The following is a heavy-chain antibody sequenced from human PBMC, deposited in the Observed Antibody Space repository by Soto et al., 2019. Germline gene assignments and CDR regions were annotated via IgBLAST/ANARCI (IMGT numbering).Heavy chain of an antibody. Sequence: GGSLRLSCAASGFTFSSYAMSWVRQAPGKGLEWVSAISGSGGSTYYADSVKGRFTISRDNSKNTLYLQMNSLRAEDTAVYYCAKDKGITGTYLPSEGDYWGQGTLVTVSS. CDR2: ISGSGGST. J-gene: IGHJ4*02. CDR1: GFTFSSYA. V-gene: IGHV3-23*01. CDR3: AKDKGITGTYLPSEGDY. D-gene: IGHD1-7*01.